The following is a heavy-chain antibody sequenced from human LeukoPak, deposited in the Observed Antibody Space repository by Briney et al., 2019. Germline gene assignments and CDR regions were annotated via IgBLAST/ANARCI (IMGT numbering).Heavy chain of an antibody. CDR3: ARGGSTLHSAGGHDIEFYYYYMDV. D-gene: IGHD3-9*01. Sequence: SETLSLTCTVSGGSISSYYWSWIRQPPGKGLEWIGRIFISGGTNYNPSLRSRVTMSLDTSKNQFSLKLYSVTAADTAVYYCARGGSTLHSAGGHDIEFYYYYMDVWGKGTTVTISS. J-gene: IGHJ6*03. CDR2: IFISGGT. V-gene: IGHV4-4*07. CDR1: GGSISSYY.